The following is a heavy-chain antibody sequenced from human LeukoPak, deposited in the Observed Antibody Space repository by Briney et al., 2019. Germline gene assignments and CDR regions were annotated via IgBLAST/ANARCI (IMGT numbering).Heavy chain of an antibody. CDR1: GYRFTDYY. CDR2: FNPESGGT. CDR3: ASALNSRSSSC. D-gene: IGHD6-13*01. V-gene: IGHV1-2*02. J-gene: IGHJ4*02. Sequence: GASVKVSCKASGYRFTDYYMHWVRQAPGQGLEWMGWFNPESGGTNCAQKFQGRVTMTTDTTISTAYMELTRLRSDDTAVYYCASALNSRSSSCWGQGTRVTVSS.